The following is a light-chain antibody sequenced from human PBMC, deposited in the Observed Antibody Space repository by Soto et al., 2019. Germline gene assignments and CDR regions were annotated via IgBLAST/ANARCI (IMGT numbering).Light chain of an antibody. CDR2: GIS. Sequence: EIVMTQSPATLSVSPVERATLSGMASQSVNSNYLAWYQQKPGQAPRLLIYGISKRATDIPDRFSGSGSGTEFTLTISSLQPEDFATYYCLQDYNYPITFGQGTRLEIK. J-gene: IGKJ5*01. CDR1: QSVNSN. CDR3: LQDYNYPIT. V-gene: IGKV3D-15*01.